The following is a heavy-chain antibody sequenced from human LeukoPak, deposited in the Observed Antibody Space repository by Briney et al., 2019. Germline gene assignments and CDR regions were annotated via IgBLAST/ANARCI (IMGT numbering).Heavy chain of an antibody. CDR2: IKSKTDGGTT. J-gene: IGHJ4*02. D-gene: IGHD3-22*01. CDR3: AKGVEDSSGYYGGDY. V-gene: IGHV3-15*01. Sequence: GGSLRLSCAASGFTFSNAWMVWVRQAPGKGLEWVGRIKSKTDGGTTDYAAPVKGRFTISRDDSKNTLYLEMNSLRAEDTAVYYCAKGVEDSSGYYGGDYWGQGTLVTVSS. CDR1: GFTFSNAW.